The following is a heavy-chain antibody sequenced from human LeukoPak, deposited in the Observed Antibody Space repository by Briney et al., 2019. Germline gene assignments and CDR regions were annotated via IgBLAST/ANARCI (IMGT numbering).Heavy chain of an antibody. CDR3: ARDCSSTSCYDY. Sequence: GGSLRLSCAASGFTFSSYSMNWVRQTPGKGLEWVSSISSSSSYIYYADSVKGRFTISRDNAKNSLYLQMNSLRAEDTAVYYCARDCSSTSCYDYWGQGTLVTVSS. CDR1: GFTFSSYS. J-gene: IGHJ4*02. V-gene: IGHV3-21*01. D-gene: IGHD2-2*01. CDR2: ISSSSSYI.